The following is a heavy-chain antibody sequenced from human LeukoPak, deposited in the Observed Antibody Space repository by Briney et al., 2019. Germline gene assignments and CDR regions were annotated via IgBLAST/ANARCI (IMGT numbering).Heavy chain of an antibody. D-gene: IGHD7-27*01. CDR3: ARALTETDF. V-gene: IGHV1-2*02. CDR1: GYTFTGYY. Sequence: ASVKVSCTASGYTFTGYYMHWVRQAPGQGLEWMGWINPNSGGTNYAQKFQGRVTMTRDTSISTAYMELSRPTSDDTAVYYCARALTETDFWGQGTLVTVSS. J-gene: IGHJ4*02. CDR2: INPNSGGT.